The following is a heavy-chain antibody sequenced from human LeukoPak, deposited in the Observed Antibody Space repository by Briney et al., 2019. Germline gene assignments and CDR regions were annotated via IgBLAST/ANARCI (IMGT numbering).Heavy chain of an antibody. CDR1: GFTFSSYA. V-gene: IGHV3-30*04. CDR3: AREHGSSWYYYYYGMDV. CDR2: ISYDGSNK. D-gene: IGHD6-13*01. J-gene: IGHJ6*02. Sequence: GRSLRLSCAAFGFTFSSYAMHWVRQAPGKGLEWVAVISYDGSNKYYADSVKGRFTISRDNSKNTLYLQMNSLRAEDTAVYYCAREHGSSWYYYYYGMDVWGQGTTVTVSS.